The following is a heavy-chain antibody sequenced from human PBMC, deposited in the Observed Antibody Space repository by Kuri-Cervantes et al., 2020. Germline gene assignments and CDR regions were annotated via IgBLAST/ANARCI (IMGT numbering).Heavy chain of an antibody. D-gene: IGHD3-22*01. V-gene: IGHV3-21*01. CDR2: TSSSSSYI. CDR3: AREWSGYYDSSGYMAAYFDY. CDR1: GFTFSSYS. Sequence: GGSLRLSCAASGFTFSSYSMNWVRQAPGKGLEWVSSTSSSSSYIYYADSVKGRFTISRDNAKNSLYLQTNSLRAEDTAVYYCAREWSGYYDSSGYMAAYFDYWGQGTLVTVSS. J-gene: IGHJ4*02.